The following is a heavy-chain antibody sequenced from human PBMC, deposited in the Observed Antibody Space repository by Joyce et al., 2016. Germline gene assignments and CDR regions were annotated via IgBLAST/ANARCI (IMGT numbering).Heavy chain of an antibody. CDR3: VRGAGYILDY. CDR1: GFSFSDHW. V-gene: IGHV3-7*01. CDR2: IKQDESER. Sequence: EVQLVESGGLLVQPGGSLRLSCATSGFSFSDHWMNWVRQAPGKGLEWVAMIKQDESERHYVDSVNGRFTISRDNTKNSLYLQMDNLRAEDTAVYYCVRGAGYILDYWGRGTLVTVSS. J-gene: IGHJ4*02. D-gene: IGHD2-2*02.